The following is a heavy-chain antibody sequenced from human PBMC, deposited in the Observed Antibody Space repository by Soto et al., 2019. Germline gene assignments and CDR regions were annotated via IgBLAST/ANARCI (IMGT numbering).Heavy chain of an antibody. D-gene: IGHD1-1*01. CDR2: ISAHNGNT. CDR1: GYAFTTYG. CDR3: ARGRYGDY. V-gene: IGHV1-18*01. J-gene: IGHJ4*02. Sequence: QVHLVQSGAEVKKPGASVKVSCKGSGYAFTTYGITWVRQAPGQGLEWMEWISAHNGNTNYAQKLQGRVTVTRDTSTSTAYMELRSLRSDDTAAYYCARGRYGDYWGQGALVTVSS.